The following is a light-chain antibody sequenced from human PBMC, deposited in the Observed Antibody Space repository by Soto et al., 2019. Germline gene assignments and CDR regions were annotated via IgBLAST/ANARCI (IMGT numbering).Light chain of an antibody. J-gene: IGKJ2*01. CDR2: KAS. V-gene: IGKV1-5*03. CDR1: QSISSW. Sequence: DIQMTQSPSTLSASVGDRVTITCRASQSISSWLAWYQQKPGKAPKLLIYKASSLESGGPSRFSGSGSGTEFTLTISSLQPDDFATYYCQQYNSYSRYTFGQVTKLEIK. CDR3: QQYNSYSRYT.